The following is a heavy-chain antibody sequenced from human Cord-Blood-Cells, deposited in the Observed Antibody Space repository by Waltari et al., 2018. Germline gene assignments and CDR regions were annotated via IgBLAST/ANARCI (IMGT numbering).Heavy chain of an antibody. V-gene: IGHV4-61*01. CDR3: ARNIAAGLNWFDP. Sequence: QVQLQESGPGLVKPSETLSLTCTVSGGSVSSGSYYWSWIRQPPGKGLEWIGYIDYSGSTNYNPSLKSRVTISVDTSKNQFSLKLSSVTAADTAVYYCARNIAAGLNWFDPWGQGTLVTVSS. CDR2: IDYSGST. CDR1: GGSVSSGSYY. D-gene: IGHD6-13*01. J-gene: IGHJ5*02.